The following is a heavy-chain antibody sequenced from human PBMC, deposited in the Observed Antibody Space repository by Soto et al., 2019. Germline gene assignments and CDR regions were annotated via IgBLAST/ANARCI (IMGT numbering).Heavy chain of an antibody. CDR2: IWYDGSNK. V-gene: IGHV3-33*01. Sequence: PGGSLRLSCAASGFTFDTYGMHWVRQAPGKGLEWVAVIWYDGSNKYYTDSVKGRFTISRDNSKNTLYLQMNSLRAEDTAVYYCARAVGPFDYWGQGTRVTVSS. CDR1: GFTFDTYG. J-gene: IGHJ4*02. CDR3: ARAVGPFDY.